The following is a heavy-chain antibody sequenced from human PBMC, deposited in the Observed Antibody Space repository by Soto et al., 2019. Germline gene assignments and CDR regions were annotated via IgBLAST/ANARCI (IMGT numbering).Heavy chain of an antibody. CDR2: IYHSGST. Sequence: QVQLQESGPGLVKPSGTLSLTCAVSGGSISSSNWWSWVRQPPGKGLEWIGEIYHSGSTNYNPSPKSRFTKSVDKSKNQFSLKLSSVIAADTAVYYCARVSGSYYYGMDVWGQGTTVTVSS. CDR1: GGSISSSNW. D-gene: IGHD1-26*01. CDR3: ARVSGSYYYGMDV. J-gene: IGHJ6*02. V-gene: IGHV4-4*02.